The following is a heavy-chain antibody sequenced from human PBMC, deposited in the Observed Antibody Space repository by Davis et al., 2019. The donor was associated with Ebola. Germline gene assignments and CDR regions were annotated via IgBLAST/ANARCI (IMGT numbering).Heavy chain of an antibody. D-gene: IGHD1-20*01. J-gene: IGHJ4*02. V-gene: IGHV3-23*01. CDR1: GFTFSSHA. CDR3: ARSSPPGRTYNWSPDY. Sequence: PGGSLRLSCAASGFTFSSHAMSWVRQAPGKGLEWVSTLSSGGSTYYADSVKGRFTISRDNSKNTLYLQMNSLRAEDTAVYYCARSSPPGRTYNWSPDYWGQGTLVTVSS. CDR2: LSSGGST.